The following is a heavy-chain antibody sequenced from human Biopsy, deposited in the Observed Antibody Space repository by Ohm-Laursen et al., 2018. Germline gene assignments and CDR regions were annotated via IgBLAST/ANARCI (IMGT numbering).Heavy chain of an antibody. J-gene: IGHJ4*02. CDR2: ISPYNDKT. CDR3: ARVFCTSTTCYGLLDN. V-gene: IGHV1-18*01. CDR1: GYTFTSYD. Sequence: ASVKVSCNASGYTFTSYDISWVRQAPGQGLEWMGWISPYNDKTSYPPKLQDRVTMTADTSTNTAHMELRSLRSDDTAVYYCARVFCTSTTCYGLLDNWGQGAVVTVSS. D-gene: IGHD2/OR15-2a*01.